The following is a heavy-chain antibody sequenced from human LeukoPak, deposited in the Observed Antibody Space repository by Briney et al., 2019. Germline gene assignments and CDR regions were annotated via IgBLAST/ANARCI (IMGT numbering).Heavy chain of an antibody. CDR3: ARGGDYYGSGRPFDY. D-gene: IGHD3-10*01. J-gene: IGHJ4*02. V-gene: IGHV4-59*01. CDR2: IFFSGTT. Sequence: SETLSLTCTVSGGSISSYYWSWIRQPPGKGREWIGYIFFSGTTNNNPSLKSPVTISVDTSKNQFSLKLSSVTAADTAVYYCARGGDYYGSGRPFDYWGQGTLVTVSS. CDR1: GGSISSYY.